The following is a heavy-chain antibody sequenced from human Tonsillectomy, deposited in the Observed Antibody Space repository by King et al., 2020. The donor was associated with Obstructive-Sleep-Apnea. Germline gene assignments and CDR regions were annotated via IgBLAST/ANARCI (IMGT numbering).Heavy chain of an antibody. Sequence: TLKESGPVLVKPTETLTLTCTVSGFSLSNARMGVSWIRQPPGKALEWLAHIFSNDEKSYSPSLKSRLTISKDTSQSQVVLTMTNMDPVETATYYCARFTRYYYDSSGYPFDYWGQGTLVTVSS. J-gene: IGHJ4*02. CDR3: ARFTRYYYDSSGYPFDY. D-gene: IGHD3-22*01. CDR2: IFSNDEK. CDR1: GFSLSNARMG. V-gene: IGHV2-26*01.